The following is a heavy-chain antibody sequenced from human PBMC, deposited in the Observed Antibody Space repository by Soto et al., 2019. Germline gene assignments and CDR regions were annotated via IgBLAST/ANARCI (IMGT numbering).Heavy chain of an antibody. CDR1: GFTFSSYW. CDR2: IKQDGSEK. D-gene: IGHD3-3*01. Sequence: EVQLVESGGGLVQPGGSLRLSCAASGFTFSSYWMSWVRQAPGKGLEWVANIKQDGSEKYYVDSVKGRFTISRDNAKNSLYLQMNGLRAEDTAVYYCATHMALTIVGVVTHDYWGQGTLVTVSS. V-gene: IGHV3-7*03. J-gene: IGHJ4*02. CDR3: ATHMALTIVGVVTHDY.